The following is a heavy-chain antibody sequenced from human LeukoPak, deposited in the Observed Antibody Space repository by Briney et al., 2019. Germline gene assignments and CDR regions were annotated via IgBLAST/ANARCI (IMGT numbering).Heavy chain of an antibody. D-gene: IGHD3-16*01. CDR1: GFTFSSYG. V-gene: IGHV3-33*01. CDR3: ARDRTLGEGLVRIRLGFDC. J-gene: IGHJ5*01. CDR2: IWYDGSNK. Sequence: PGKSLRLSCAASGFTFSSYGMHWVRQAPGKGLEWVAVIWYDGSNKYYADSVKGRFTISRDNSKNTLYLQMNSLRAEDTAVYYCARDRTLGEGLVRIRLGFDCWGQGTLVTVSS.